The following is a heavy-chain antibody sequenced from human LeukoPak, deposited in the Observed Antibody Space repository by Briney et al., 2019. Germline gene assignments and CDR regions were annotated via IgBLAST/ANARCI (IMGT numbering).Heavy chain of an antibody. CDR1: GVSISSGSNY. Sequence: SETLSLTCNVSGVSISSGSNYWGWIRQPPGKTLEWIGSIYSSGSTYYNSSLKSRVIVLIDTSKNHFSPTLSSVTAADTAVYYCARIPVGALPFDYWGQGTLVTVSS. V-gene: IGHV4-39*07. D-gene: IGHD1-26*01. CDR3: ARIPVGALPFDY. CDR2: IYSSGST. J-gene: IGHJ4*02.